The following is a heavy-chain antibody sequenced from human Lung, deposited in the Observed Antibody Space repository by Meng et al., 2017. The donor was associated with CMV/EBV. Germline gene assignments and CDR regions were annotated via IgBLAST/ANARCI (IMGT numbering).Heavy chain of an antibody. V-gene: IGHV4-59*01. CDR1: GDSISSFY. Sequence: SXTLSLXCSVTGDSISSFYWTWIRQSPGKGLEWIGYFYYTGSANYNPSLKSRVTISGDTSKNQFSLRLSSVTAADTAVYYCAREYCASTGCYKGGRFDPWGQGTLVTVSS. CDR3: AREYCASTGCYKGGRFDP. J-gene: IGHJ5*02. CDR2: FYYTGSA. D-gene: IGHD2-2*02.